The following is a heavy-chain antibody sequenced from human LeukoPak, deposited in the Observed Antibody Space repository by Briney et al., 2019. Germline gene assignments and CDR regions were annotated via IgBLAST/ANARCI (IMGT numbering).Heavy chain of an antibody. CDR3: AKRGLTYYYDSSGYRSDY. CDR1: GFTFDDYA. Sequence: GGSLRLSCAASGFTFDDYAMHWVRQAPGKGLEWVSGISWNSGSIGYADSVKGRFTISRDNAKNTLYLQMNSLRAEDTAVYYCAKRGLTYYYDSSGYRSDYWGQGTLVTVSS. D-gene: IGHD3-22*01. CDR2: ISWNSGSI. J-gene: IGHJ4*02. V-gene: IGHV3-9*01.